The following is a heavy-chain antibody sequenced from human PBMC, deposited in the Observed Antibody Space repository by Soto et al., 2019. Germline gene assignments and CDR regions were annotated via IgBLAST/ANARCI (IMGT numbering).Heavy chain of an antibody. CDR1: GGSISSYY. CDR3: ARALNLIHYFDY. CDR2: IYYSGST. Sequence: SETLSLTCTVSGGSISSYYWSWIRQPPGKGLEWIGYIYYSGSTNYNPSLKSRVTISVDTSKNQFSLKLSSVTAADTAVYYCARALNLIHYFDYWGQGTLVTVSS. V-gene: IGHV4-59*01. J-gene: IGHJ4*02.